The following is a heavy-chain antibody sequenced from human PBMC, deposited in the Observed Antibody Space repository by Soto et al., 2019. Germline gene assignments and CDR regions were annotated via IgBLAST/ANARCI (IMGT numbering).Heavy chain of an antibody. CDR3: ARGGYYDNVWGKLSHYGLDV. CDR1: GYTFIRYG. J-gene: IGHJ6*02. CDR2: ISPYNDQT. V-gene: IGHV1-18*01. Sequence: QVQLVQSASEVMTPGASVKVSCKASGYTFIRYGITWVRQAPGQRLEWMGWISPYNDQTIYAQKLQGRVTMTADTSTRTVYMQLRSLKSDDTAVYYCARGGYYDNVWGKLSHYGLDVWGQGTSVTVSS. D-gene: IGHD3-16*01.